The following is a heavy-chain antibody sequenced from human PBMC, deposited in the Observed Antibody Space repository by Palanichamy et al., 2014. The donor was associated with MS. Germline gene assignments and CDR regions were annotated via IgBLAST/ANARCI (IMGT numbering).Heavy chain of an antibody. J-gene: IGHJ4*02. CDR3: SRGGDEYTSSSGFGY. D-gene: IGHD6-6*01. CDR2: IYYSGIT. Sequence: QVQLQESGPGLVKPSETLSLTCTVSGGSISSYYWNWIRQPPGKGLEWIGNIYYSGITQYKSSLKSRLTISLDTSKKQFSLKLRSVTAADTAVYYCSRGGDEYTSSSGFGYWGQGLLVTVSS. CDR1: GGSISSYY. V-gene: IGHV4-59*12.